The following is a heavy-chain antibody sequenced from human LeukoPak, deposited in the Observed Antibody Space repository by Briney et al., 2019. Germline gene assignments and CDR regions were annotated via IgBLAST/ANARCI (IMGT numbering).Heavy chain of an antibody. CDR2: ISWDGGST. CDR3: AKDMTRYSGSYSQAGFDY. CDR1: GFTFSSYS. J-gene: IGHJ4*02. Sequence: PGGSLRLSCAASGFTFSSYSMNWVRQAPGKGLEWVSLISWDGGSTYYADSVKGRFTISRDNSKNSLYLQMNSLRTEDTALYYCAKDMTRYSGSYSQAGFDYWGQGTLVTVSS. V-gene: IGHV3-43*01. D-gene: IGHD1-26*01.